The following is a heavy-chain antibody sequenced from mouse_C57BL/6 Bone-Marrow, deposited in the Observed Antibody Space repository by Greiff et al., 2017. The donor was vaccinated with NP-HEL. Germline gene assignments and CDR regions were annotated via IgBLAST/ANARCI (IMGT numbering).Heavy chain of an antibody. CDR2: ISSGGSYT. V-gene: IGHV5-6*01. CDR3: ARTITTVVARYFDV. J-gene: IGHJ1*03. Sequence: EVKLVESGGDLVKPGGSLKLSCAASGFTFSSYGMSWVRQTPDKRLEWVATISSGGSYTYYPDSVKGRFTISRDNAKNTLYLQMSSLKSEDTAMYYCARTITTVVARYFDVWGTGTTVTVSS. D-gene: IGHD1-1*01. CDR1: GFTFSSYG.